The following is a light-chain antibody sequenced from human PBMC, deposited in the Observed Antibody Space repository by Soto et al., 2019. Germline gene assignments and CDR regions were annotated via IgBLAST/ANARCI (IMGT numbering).Light chain of an antibody. Sequence: QSVLTQPASVSGSPGQSVTICCTGTSSDIGAYKYVSWFQQHPGKAPKHMIYDVSNRPSGVSNRFSGSKSGNTASLTISGLQTEDEADYYCCSFKSSSPYVFGTGTKLTVL. V-gene: IGLV2-14*01. CDR1: SSDIGAYKY. CDR2: DVS. CDR3: CSFKSSSPYV. J-gene: IGLJ1*01.